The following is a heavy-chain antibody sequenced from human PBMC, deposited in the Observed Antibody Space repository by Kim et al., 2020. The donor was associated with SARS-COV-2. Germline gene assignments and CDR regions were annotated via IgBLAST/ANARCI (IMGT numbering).Heavy chain of an antibody. J-gene: IGHJ4*02. D-gene: IGHD2-8*02. CDR1: GGSISSSSYY. V-gene: IGHV4-39*01. CDR3: ASHPDIILGFVY. CDR2: IYYSGST. Sequence: SETLSLTCTVSGGSISSSSYYWGWIRQPPGKGLEWIGSIYYSGSTYYNPSLKSRVTISVDTSKNQFSLKLSSVTAADTAVYYCASHPDIILGFVYWGQGTLVTVSS.